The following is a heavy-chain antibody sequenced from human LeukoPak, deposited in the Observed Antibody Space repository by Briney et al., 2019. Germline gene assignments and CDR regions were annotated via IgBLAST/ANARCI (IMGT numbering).Heavy chain of an antibody. CDR3: AKDRGDAYWDAFDI. V-gene: IGHV3-9*01. CDR2: ISWNSGSI. Sequence: GGPLRLSCAASGFTFDDYAMHWVRQAPGKGLEWVSGISWNSGSIGYADSVKGRFTISRDNAKNSLYLQMNSLRAEDTALYYCAKDRGDAYWDAFDIWGQGTMVTVSS. J-gene: IGHJ3*02. D-gene: IGHD2-21*01. CDR1: GFTFDDYA.